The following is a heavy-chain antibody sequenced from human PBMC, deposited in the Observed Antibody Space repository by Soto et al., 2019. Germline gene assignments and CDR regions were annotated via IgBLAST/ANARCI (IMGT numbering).Heavy chain of an antibody. CDR1: GYTFTTYD. CDR2: MNPSTGNT. Sequence: SVKVSCKASGYTFTTYDIHWVRQATGQGLEWMGWMNPSTGNTGYAQQFLGRVTMTRDTSISTAYMELSSLRSEDTAVYSCASGRFGEWLLKYWGQGTLVTVSS. CDR3: ASGRFGEWLLKY. J-gene: IGHJ4*02. V-gene: IGHV1-8*01. D-gene: IGHD3-3*01.